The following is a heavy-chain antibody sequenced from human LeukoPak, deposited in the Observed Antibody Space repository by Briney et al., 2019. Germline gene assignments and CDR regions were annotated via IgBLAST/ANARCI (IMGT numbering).Heavy chain of an antibody. J-gene: IGHJ4*02. Sequence: ASVKVSCKASGYTFTSYAMNWMRQAPGQGLEWMGWINTNTGNPTYAQGFTGRFVFSLDTSVSTAYLQISSLKAEDTAVYYCASTIPAAGYDFDYWGQGTLVTVSS. V-gene: IGHV7-4-1*02. CDR3: ASTIPAAGYDFDY. CDR1: GYTFTSYA. CDR2: INTNTGNP. D-gene: IGHD6-13*01.